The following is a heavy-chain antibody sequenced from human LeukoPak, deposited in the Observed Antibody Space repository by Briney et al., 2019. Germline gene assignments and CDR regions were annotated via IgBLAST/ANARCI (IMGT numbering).Heavy chain of an antibody. CDR3: ASDSPYYGMDV. V-gene: IGHV3-74*01. CDR2: ISPDGSRT. Sequence: GGSLRLSCAASGFTFSNHWMHWVRQTPEKGLVWVSNISPDGSRTDYADSVRGRFTISRDNAKNTLYLQMSGLRVDDTAVYHCASDSPYYGMDVWGQGTTVTVSS. CDR1: GFTFSNHW. J-gene: IGHJ6*02.